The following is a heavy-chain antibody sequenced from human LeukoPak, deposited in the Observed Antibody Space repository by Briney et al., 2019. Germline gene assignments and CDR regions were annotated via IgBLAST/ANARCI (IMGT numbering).Heavy chain of an antibody. D-gene: IGHD3-22*01. CDR1: GGSISSYY. Sequence: SETLSLTCTVSGGSISSYYWSWIRQPPGKGLEWIASRSSTGITHYHPSLESRISVSAETSKSQFSLKLSSVTAADTAVYYCARAGRASSGYNLYWGQGTLVTVSS. J-gene: IGHJ4*02. CDR2: RSSTGIT. V-gene: IGHV4-59*01. CDR3: ARAGRASSGYNLY.